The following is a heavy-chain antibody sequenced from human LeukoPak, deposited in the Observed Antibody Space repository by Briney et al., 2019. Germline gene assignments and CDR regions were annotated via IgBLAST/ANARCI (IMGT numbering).Heavy chain of an antibody. J-gene: IGHJ4*02. CDR3: ARDFLVTGYSYGDY. Sequence: PGGSLRLSCAASGFTFSSYAMSWVRQAPGKGLEWVSVIYSGGSTYYADSVKGRFTISRDNSKNTLYLQMNSLRAEDTAVYYCARDFLVTGYSYGDYWGQGTLVTVSS. CDR2: IYSGGST. CDR1: GFTFSSYA. D-gene: IGHD5-18*01. V-gene: IGHV3-53*01.